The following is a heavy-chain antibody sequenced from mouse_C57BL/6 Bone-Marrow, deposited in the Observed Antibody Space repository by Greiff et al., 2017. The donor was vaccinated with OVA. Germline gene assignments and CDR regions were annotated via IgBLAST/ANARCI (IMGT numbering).Heavy chain of an antibody. CDR2: IRNKANGYTT. V-gene: IGHV7-3*01. CDR3: ARYGDYYGSSHWYFDV. D-gene: IGHD1-1*01. J-gene: IGHJ1*03. CDR1: GFTFTDYY. Sequence: EVQRVESGGGLVQPGGSLSLSCAASGFTFTDYYMSWVRQPPGKALEWLGFIRNKANGYTTEYSASVKGRFTISRDNSQIILYLQMNDLRAEDSATYDCARYGDYYGSSHWYFDVWGTGTTVTVSS.